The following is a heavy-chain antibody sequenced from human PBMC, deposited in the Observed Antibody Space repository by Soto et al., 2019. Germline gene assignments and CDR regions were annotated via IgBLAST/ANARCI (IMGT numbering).Heavy chain of an antibody. D-gene: IGHD3-22*01. V-gene: IGHV4-59*01. J-gene: IGHJ5*02. CDR1: GGSMNIYY. CDR2: VRDTGST. CDR3: ARYSPPKKTYDSNPGWFDP. Sequence: ETLSLTCTVSGGSMNIYYWTWIRQPPGKGLEWIGYVRDTGSTNYNPSLKSRVTISIDTSRNQFSLSLSSVTAADTAVYFCARYSPPKKTYDSNPGWFDPWGQGTLVTVS.